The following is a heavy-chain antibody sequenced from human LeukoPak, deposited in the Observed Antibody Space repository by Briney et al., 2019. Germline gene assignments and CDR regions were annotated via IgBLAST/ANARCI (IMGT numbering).Heavy chain of an antibody. CDR2: IYPGHSDT. CDR1: RYSFTNYC. D-gene: IGHD1-26*01. V-gene: IGHV5-51*01. J-gene: IGHJ6*02. CDR3: ARYSGSSSYNAMEV. Sequence: GGSPKIPRKGYRYSFTNYCLGHARHKPGKGHEPIGIIYPGHSDTTHSPSFQGQVTISAHTSISTAYLQSGSLKASDTAMYYCARYSGSSSYNAMEVCAQGTTLTVSS.